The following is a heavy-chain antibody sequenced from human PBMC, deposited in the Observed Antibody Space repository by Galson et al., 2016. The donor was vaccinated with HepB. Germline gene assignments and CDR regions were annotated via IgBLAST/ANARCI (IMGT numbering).Heavy chain of an antibody. CDR1: GFTVSSDY. CDR3: ARDNWDDAGCSVDH. J-gene: IGHJ4*02. CDR2: IYSGGTT. D-gene: IGHD1-20*01. Sequence: SLRLSCAASGFTVSSDYMNWVRQAPGKGLEWVSVIYSGGTTYYADSVKGGFTISRDNSKNTLYLEMNSLRAEDTAVYYCARDNWDDAGCSVDHWGQGTLVTVSS. V-gene: IGHV3-66*01.